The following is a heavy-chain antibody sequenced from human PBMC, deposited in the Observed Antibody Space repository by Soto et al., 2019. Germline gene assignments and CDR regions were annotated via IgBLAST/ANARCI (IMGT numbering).Heavy chain of an antibody. CDR1: GGTLSSYA. Sequence: SVKVSCKASGGTLSSYAISWVRQAPGQGLEWMGGIIPIFGTANYAQKFQGRVTITADKSTSTAYMELSSLRSEDTAVYYCARVLVDYTGHYYYYYGMDVWGQGTTVTVSS. J-gene: IGHJ6*02. V-gene: IGHV1-69*06. CDR3: ARVLVDYTGHYYYYYGMDV. D-gene: IGHD4-4*01. CDR2: IIPIFGTA.